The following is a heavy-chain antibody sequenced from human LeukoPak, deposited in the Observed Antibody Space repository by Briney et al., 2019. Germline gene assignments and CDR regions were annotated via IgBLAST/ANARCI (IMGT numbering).Heavy chain of an antibody. Sequence: SETLSLTCTVSGGSISSSSYYWGWIRQPPGKGLEWIGSIYYSGSTYYNPSLKSRVTISVDTSKNQFSLKLSSVTAADTAVYYCARGFTAMVINYYYYYMDVWGKGTTVTVSS. CDR3: ARGFTAMVINYYYYYMDV. CDR2: IYYSGST. J-gene: IGHJ6*03. D-gene: IGHD5-18*01. CDR1: GGSISSSSYY. V-gene: IGHV4-39*07.